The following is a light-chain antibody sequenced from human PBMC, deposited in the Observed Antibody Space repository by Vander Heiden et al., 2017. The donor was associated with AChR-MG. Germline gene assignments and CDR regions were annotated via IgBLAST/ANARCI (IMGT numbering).Light chain of an antibody. CDR3: QKSNSPPFT. CDR1: QSINNY. V-gene: IGKV1-39*01. J-gene: IGKJ3*01. Sequence: DIQMTQSPSSLSASVGDRVTITCRASQSINNYLNWYKHKPGEAPKLLIYAASSLQSGVSSRFSGSGSGTDFTLTISRLQPEDFATYYCQKSNSPPFTFGPGTKVDVK. CDR2: AAS.